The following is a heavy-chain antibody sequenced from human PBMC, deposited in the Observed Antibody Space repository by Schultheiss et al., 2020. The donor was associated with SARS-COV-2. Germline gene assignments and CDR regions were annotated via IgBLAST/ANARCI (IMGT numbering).Heavy chain of an antibody. J-gene: IGHJ5*02. V-gene: IGHV4-34*01. CDR2: INHSGNT. CDR3: ARLHGDYFDRNWFDP. Sequence: SQTLSLTCAVYGGSFSGYYWSWIRQPPGKGLEWIGEINHSGNTNYNPSLKSRVTFSVDTSKNQFSLKVTSVTAADTAVYYCARLHGDYFDRNWFDPWGQGILVTVSS. D-gene: IGHD4-17*01. CDR1: GGSFSGYY.